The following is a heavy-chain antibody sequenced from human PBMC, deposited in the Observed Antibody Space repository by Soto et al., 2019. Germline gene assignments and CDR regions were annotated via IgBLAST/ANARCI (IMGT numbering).Heavy chain of an antibody. CDR1: GFTFSSYA. CDR2: ISGSGGST. V-gene: IGHV3-23*01. J-gene: IGHJ4*02. CDR3: ANDPPGYDFWSDHFGD. D-gene: IGHD3-3*01. Sequence: GGSLRLSCAASGFTFSSYAMSWVRQAPGKGLEWVSAISGSGGSTYYADSVKGRFTISRDNSKNTLYLQMNSLRAEDTAVYYCANDPPGYDFWSDHFGDWGQGTLVRVS.